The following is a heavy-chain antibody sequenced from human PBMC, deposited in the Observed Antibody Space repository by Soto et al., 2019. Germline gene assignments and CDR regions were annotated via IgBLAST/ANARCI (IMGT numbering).Heavy chain of an antibody. CDR2: INPSGGST. D-gene: IGHD3-3*01. Sequence: QVQLVQSGAEVKKPGASVKVSCKASGYTFTSYYMHWVRQAPGQGLEWMGIINPSGGSTSYAQKFQGRVTMTRDTSTRKVYMELSSLRSEDTAVYYCARGEVDILRVLEWWCFDYWGQGTLVTVSS. J-gene: IGHJ4*02. V-gene: IGHV1-46*01. CDR1: GYTFTSYY. CDR3: ARGEVDILRVLEWWCFDY.